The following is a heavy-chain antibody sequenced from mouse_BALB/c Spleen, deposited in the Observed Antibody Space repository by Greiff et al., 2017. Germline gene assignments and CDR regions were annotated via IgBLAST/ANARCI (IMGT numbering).Heavy chain of an antibody. CDR3: ARDRGYDYDAMDY. CDR2: ISYDGSN. V-gene: IGHV3-6*02. D-gene: IGHD2-10*02. CDR1: GYSITSGYY. J-gene: IGHJ4*01. Sequence: EVKLMASGPGLVKPSQSLSLTCSVTGYSITSGYYWNWIRQFPGNKLEWMGYISYDGSNNYNPSLKNRISITRDTSKNQFFLKLNSVTTEDTATYYCARDRGYDYDAMDYWGQGTAGTVSS.